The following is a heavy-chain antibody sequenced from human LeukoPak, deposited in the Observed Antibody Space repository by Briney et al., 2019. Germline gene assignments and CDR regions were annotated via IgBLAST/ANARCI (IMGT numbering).Heavy chain of an antibody. J-gene: IGHJ6*03. CDR2: MNPNSGNT. D-gene: IGHD6-13*01. CDR3: ARAPSAAGMRYYYYMDV. Sequence: ASVKVSCKASGYTFTSYDINWVRQATGQGLERMGWMNPNSGNTGYAQKFQGRVTMTRNTSISTAYMELSSLRSEDTAVYYCARAPSAAGMRYYYYMDVWGKGTTVTISS. V-gene: IGHV1-8*01. CDR1: GYTFTSYD.